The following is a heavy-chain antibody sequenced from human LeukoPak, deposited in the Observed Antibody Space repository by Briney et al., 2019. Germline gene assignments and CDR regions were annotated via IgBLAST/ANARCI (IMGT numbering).Heavy chain of an antibody. D-gene: IGHD3-3*01. J-gene: IGHJ6*02. CDR2: IKQDGSEK. Sequence: GGSLRLSCAASGFTFSSYWMSWVRQAPGKGLEWVANIKQDGSEKYYVDSVKGRFTISRDNAKNSLYLQMNSLRAEDTDVYYCARAVTDTIFGVVNYYYYYYGMDVWGQGTTVTVSS. CDR3: ARAVTDTIFGVVNYYYYYYGMDV. CDR1: GFTFSSYW. V-gene: IGHV3-7*01.